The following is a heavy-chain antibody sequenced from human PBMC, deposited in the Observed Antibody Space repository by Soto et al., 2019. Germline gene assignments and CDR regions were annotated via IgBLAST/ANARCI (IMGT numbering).Heavy chain of an antibody. CDR3: ARDAGDFYSGSEYFDY. CDR1: GFTISSYW. V-gene: IGHV3-74*01. D-gene: IGHD5-12*01. J-gene: IGHJ4*02. Sequence: GGSLRLSCVVSGFTISSYWMHWVRQAPGKGLVWVSRINGDGSSTNYADSVKGRFTISRDNSKNTLYLQMNSLRAEDTAVYYCARDAGDFYSGSEYFDYWGQGTLVTVSS. CDR2: INGDGSST.